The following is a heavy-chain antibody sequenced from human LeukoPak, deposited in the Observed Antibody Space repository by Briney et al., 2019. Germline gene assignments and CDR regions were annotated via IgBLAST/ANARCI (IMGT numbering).Heavy chain of an antibody. CDR1: GGSISSYY. V-gene: IGHV4-59*01. CDR3: ARVVLGYYYGMDV. J-gene: IGHJ6*02. Sequence: KPSETLSLTCTVSGGSISSYYWSWIRQPPGKGLEWIGYIYYSGSTNYNPSLKSRVTISVDTSKNQFSLKLSSVTAADTAVYYCARVVLGYYYGMDVWGQGTTVTVSS. CDR2: IYYSGST.